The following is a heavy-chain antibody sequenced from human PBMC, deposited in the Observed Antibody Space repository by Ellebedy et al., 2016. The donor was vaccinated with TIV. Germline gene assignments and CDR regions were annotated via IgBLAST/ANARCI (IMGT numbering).Heavy chain of an antibody. CDR3: ARGTSSGWSSFDY. J-gene: IGHJ4*02. CDR1: GGSISSGGYY. Sequence: TLSLTXTVSGGSISSGGYYWSWIRQHPGKGLEWIGYIYYSGSTYYNPSLKSRVTISVDTSKNQFSLKLSSVTAADTAVYYCARGTSSGWSSFDYWGQGTLVTVSS. CDR2: IYYSGST. D-gene: IGHD6-19*01. V-gene: IGHV4-31*03.